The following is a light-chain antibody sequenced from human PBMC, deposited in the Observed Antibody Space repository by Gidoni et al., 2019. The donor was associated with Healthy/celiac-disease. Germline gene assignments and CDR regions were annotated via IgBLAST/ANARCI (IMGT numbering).Light chain of an antibody. V-gene: IGKV1-39*01. CDR2: AAS. J-gene: IGKJ2*01. Sequence: DFHLTPSPSSLSASVGDRVTITCRASQSISSYLNWDQQKPGKAPKLLIYAASSLQSGVPSRFSGSGSGTDFTLTISSLQPEDFATYYCQQSYSTPDTFXXXTKLEIK. CDR1: QSISSY. CDR3: QQSYSTPDT.